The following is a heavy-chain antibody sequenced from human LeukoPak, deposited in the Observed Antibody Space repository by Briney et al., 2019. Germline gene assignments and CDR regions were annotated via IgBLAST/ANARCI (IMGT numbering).Heavy chain of an antibody. Sequence: SETLSLTCTVSGASISSGGYFWSWIRQPAGKGVEWIGRIETSGSTNYNPSLKSRVTISVDTSKNQFSLKLRSVTAEDTAVYYCARALCINGICEWFDPWGQGTLVTVSS. D-gene: IGHD2-8*01. CDR1: GASISSGGYF. CDR3: ARALCINGICEWFDP. J-gene: IGHJ5*02. V-gene: IGHV4-61*02. CDR2: IETSGST.